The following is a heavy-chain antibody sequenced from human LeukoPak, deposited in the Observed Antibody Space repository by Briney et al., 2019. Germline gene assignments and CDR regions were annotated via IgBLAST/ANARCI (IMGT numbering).Heavy chain of an antibody. CDR3: ARVRSVSNWLDP. CDR1: CGSISSSTYY. J-gene: IGHJ5*02. D-gene: IGHD6-19*01. Sequence: SETLSLTCTVSCGSISSSTYYWGWIRQPPGKGLEWIGSIYYSGRTYYNPSLTSRVTISVDTSNNQFSLILSSVTATDTAIYYCARVRSVSNWLDPWGQGALVTVSS. V-gene: IGHV4-39*01. CDR2: IYYSGRT.